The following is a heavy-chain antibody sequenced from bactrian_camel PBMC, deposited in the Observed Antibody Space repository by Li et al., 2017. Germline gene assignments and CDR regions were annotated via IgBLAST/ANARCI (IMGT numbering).Heavy chain of an antibody. V-gene: IGHV3S54*01. CDR1: GITEGTNC. D-gene: IGHD2*01. Sequence: HVQLVESGGGSVQAGGSLRLSCEVTGITEGTNCIGWFRQAPGKEREGVAAIMILGATTYYAGSVQGRFTIAYDNAKNTIYLRMNDLRRADTAVYYCAATTSEWWYRLIPNVYNIWGQGTQVTVS. CDR2: IMILGATT. J-gene: IGHJ4*01. CDR3: AATTSEWWYRLIPNVYNI.